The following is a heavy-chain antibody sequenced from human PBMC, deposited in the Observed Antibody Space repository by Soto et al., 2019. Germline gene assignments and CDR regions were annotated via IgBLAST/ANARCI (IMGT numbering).Heavy chain of an antibody. J-gene: IGHJ5*02. D-gene: IGHD3-3*01. CDR3: ASLRFLEWSPYLNWFDP. CDR2: IYYSGST. CDR1: GGSISSGGYY. Sequence: SETLSLTCTVSGGSISSGGYYWSWIRQHPGKGLEWIGYIYYSGSTYYNPSLKSRVTISVDTSKNQFSLKLSSVTAADTAVYYCASLRFLEWSPYLNWFDPWGQGTLVTVSS. V-gene: IGHV4-31*03.